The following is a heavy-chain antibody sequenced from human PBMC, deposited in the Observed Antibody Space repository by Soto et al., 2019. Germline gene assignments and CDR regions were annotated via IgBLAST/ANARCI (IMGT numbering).Heavy chain of an antibody. J-gene: IGHJ4*02. V-gene: IGHV3-23*01. CDR1: GFTFSSYA. Sequence: EVQLLESGGGLVQPGGSLRLSCAASGFTFSSYAMSWVRQGRGKGLEWVSAISGSGGSTYYADSVKGRFTISRDNSKNTLYLQMNSLRAEDTAVYYCAKASGWFGEFDYWGQGTLVTVSS. CDR3: AKASGWFGEFDY. CDR2: ISGSGGST. D-gene: IGHD3-10*01.